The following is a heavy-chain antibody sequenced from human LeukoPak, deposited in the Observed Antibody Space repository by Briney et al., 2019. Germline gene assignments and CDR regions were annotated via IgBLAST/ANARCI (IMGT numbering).Heavy chain of an antibody. J-gene: IGHJ3*02. Sequence: GGSLRLSCAASGFTFSSYSMNWVRQAPGKGLEWVSSICSSSSYIYYADSVKGRFTISRDNAKNSLYLQMNSLRAEDTAVYYCARGFGPNAFEIWGRGTMVTVSS. D-gene: IGHD3-3*01. V-gene: IGHV3-21*01. CDR3: ARGFGPNAFEI. CDR1: GFTFSSYS. CDR2: ICSSSSYI.